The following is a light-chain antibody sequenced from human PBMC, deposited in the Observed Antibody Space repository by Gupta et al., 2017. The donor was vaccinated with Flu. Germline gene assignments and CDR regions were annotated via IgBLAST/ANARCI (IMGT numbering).Light chain of an antibody. CDR1: GLPDQY. Sequence: YELTQPPSVSVSPGQTARITCSGDGLPDQYAYWYQQRPGQAPVLLIYKDRERPSGIPERFSGSSSGTTVTFTISGVQPEDEAVYDWLSEANASIYAWVFGGGTKLTVL. V-gene: IGLV3-25*02. J-gene: IGLJ3*02. CDR3: LSEANASIYAWV. CDR2: KDR.